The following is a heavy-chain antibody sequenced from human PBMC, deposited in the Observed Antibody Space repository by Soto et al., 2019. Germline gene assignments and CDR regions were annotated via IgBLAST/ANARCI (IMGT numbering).Heavy chain of an antibody. D-gene: IGHD5-12*01. V-gene: IGHV1-2*02. J-gene: IGHJ4*02. CDR2: INPNTGGT. Sequence: ASVKVSCKASGYSFTAYYIRWVRQAPGQGLEWMGWINPNTGGTNYAQKFQGLVTMTRDTSVNTVFLEMSRLTSGDAAVYYCARDFSGTNTLNFDFWGQGALVTVSS. CDR1: GYSFTAYY. CDR3: ARDFSGTNTLNFDF.